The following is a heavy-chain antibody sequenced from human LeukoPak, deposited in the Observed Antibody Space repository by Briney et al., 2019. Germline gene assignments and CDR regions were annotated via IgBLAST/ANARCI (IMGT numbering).Heavy chain of an antibody. V-gene: IGHV4-61*02. CDR1: GGFIRSGSYY. D-gene: IGHD4-17*01. Sequence: SETLSLMCTVWGGFIRSGSYYWRWIRQPAGKGLEWIERIYTSGSTNYNPSLKSRVTISIDTSKNQFSLKLSSLTAADTAIYYCARGIESYGDYGYWGQGILVTVSS. J-gene: IGHJ4*02. CDR3: ARGIESYGDYGY. CDR2: IYTSGST.